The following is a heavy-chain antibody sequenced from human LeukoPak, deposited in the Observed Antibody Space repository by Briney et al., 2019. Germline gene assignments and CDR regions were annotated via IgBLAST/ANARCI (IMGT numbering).Heavy chain of an antibody. Sequence: GGSLRPSCTASGFTFGDYAMSWVRQAPGKGLERVSSISSSSSSIYYADSVKGRFTISRDNAKNSLYLQMNSLRAEDTAVYYCARDGSGSFFLTNYYYYYYMDVWGKGTTVTVSS. J-gene: IGHJ6*03. CDR2: ISSSSSSI. V-gene: IGHV3-21*04. CDR1: GFTFGDYA. CDR3: ARDGSGSFFLTNYYYYYYMDV. D-gene: IGHD3-10*01.